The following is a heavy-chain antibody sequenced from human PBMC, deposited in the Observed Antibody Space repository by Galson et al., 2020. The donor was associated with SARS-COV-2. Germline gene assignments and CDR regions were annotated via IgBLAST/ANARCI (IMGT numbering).Heavy chain of an antibody. J-gene: IGHJ4*02. Sequence: SQTLSLTCTVSGDSISNYYWNWIRQPAGTGLAWIGRFYRSGSTNSNPSLKSRVTISVDTSKNQFSLKLSSVTAADTAVYYCARDGRRGSYGGFDYWGQGTLVTVSS. CDR1: GDSISNYY. CDR3: ARDGRRGSYGGFDY. D-gene: IGHD2-15*01. V-gene: IGHV4-4*07. CDR2: FYRSGST.